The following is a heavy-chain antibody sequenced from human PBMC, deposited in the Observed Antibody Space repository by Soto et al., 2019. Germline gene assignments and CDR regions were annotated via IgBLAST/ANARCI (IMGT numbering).Heavy chain of an antibody. J-gene: IGHJ3*02. CDR3: ARDVPPRYDYSNYVAFDI. V-gene: IGHV1-69*13. CDR1: GGTFSSCA. CDR2: IIPIFGTA. D-gene: IGHD4-4*01. Sequence: SVKVSCKASGGTFSSCAISGVRQEHGPGLEWMGGIIPIFGTANYAQKFQGRVTITADESTSTAYMELSSLRSEDTAVYYCARDVPPRYDYSNYVAFDIWGQGTMVTVSS.